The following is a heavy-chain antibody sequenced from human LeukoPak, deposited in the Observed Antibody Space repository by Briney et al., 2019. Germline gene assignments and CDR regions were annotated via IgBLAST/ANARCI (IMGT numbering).Heavy chain of an antibody. CDR3: ARVPYYYDSSGYYYGYYYYYMDV. CDR1: GGSISSYY. CDR2: LYTSGST. J-gene: IGHJ6*03. D-gene: IGHD3-22*01. V-gene: IGHV4-4*07. Sequence: SETLSLTCTVSGGSISSYYWNWIRQPAGKGLEWIGRLYTSGSTNYNPSLKSRVTMSVDTSKNQFSLKLTSVTAADTAVYYCARVPYYYDSSGYYYGYYYYYMDVWGEGTTVTVSS.